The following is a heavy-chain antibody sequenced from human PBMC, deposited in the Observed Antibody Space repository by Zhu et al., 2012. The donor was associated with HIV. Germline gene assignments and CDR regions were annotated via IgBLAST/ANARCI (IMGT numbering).Heavy chain of an antibody. CDR3: ARDRRGFGDRYYFDS. CDR1: GDSMDNHF. CDR2: IYYSGST. J-gene: IGHJ4*02. V-gene: IGHV4-59*11. D-gene: IGHD3-10*01. Sequence: QVQLQESGPGLVKPSETLSLTCSVSGDSMDNHFWSWIRQPPGKGLEWIGYIYYSGSTNYKPSFKSRLTISVDTSRNLFSLKLTSVTAADTAVYYCARDRRGFGDRYYFDSWGQGTLVSVSS.